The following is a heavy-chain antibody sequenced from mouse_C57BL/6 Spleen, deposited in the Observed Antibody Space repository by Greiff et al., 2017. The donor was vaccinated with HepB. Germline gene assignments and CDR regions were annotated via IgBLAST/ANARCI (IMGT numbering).Heavy chain of an antibody. Sequence: EVQGVESGGGLVKPGGSLKLSCAASGFTFSSYAMSWVRQTPEKRLEWVATISDGGSYTYYPDNVKGRFTISRDNAKNNLYLQMSHLKSEDTAMYYCARAGWSPFAYWGQGTLVTVSA. D-gene: IGHD2-3*01. CDR1: GFTFSSYA. CDR2: ISDGGSYT. CDR3: ARAGWSPFAY. V-gene: IGHV5-4*01. J-gene: IGHJ3*01.